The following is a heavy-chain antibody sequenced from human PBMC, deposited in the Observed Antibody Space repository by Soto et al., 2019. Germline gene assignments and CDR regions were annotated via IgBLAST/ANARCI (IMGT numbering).Heavy chain of an antibody. V-gene: IGHV1-69*01. CDR2: IIPIYGTS. CDR3: ATGTRDGYNYCYSDL. CDR1: GGTFGNLA. J-gene: IGHJ2*01. D-gene: IGHD1-7*01. Sequence: QVQLEQSGADLKMPGSSVKVSCRASGGTFGNLAISWVRQAPGQGPEWVAGIIPIYGTSNAADDCRNRNTVNADESRAMAYMELSSLKSEDTAVYYCATGTRDGYNYCYSDLWGRGTQVPVSS.